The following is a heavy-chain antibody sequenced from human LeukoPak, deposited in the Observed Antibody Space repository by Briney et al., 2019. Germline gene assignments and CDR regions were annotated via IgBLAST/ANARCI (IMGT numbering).Heavy chain of an antibody. CDR3: ARGPTPGIAVAGIEAWFDP. V-gene: IGHV1-2*02. CDR2: INPNSGGT. CDR1: GYTFTGYY. D-gene: IGHD6-19*01. Sequence: ASVKVSCKASGYTFTGYYMYWVRQAPGQGLEWMGWINPNSGGTNYAQKFQGRVTMTRDTSISTAYMELSRLRSDDTAVYYCARGPTPGIAVAGIEAWFDPWGQGTLVTVSS. J-gene: IGHJ5*02.